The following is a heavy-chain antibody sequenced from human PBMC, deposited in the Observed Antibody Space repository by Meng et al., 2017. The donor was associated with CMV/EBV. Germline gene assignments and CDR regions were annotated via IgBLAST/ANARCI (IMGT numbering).Heavy chain of an antibody. CDR3: ARGSRRLPRFNWFDP. V-gene: IGHV4-34*01. CDR2: INHSGST. Sequence: QGQLQQWGAGLLKPSETPSLTCAVYGGSFSGYYWSWIRQPPGKGLEWIGEINHSGSTNYNPSLKSRVTISVDTSKNQFSLKLSSVTAADTAVYYCARGSRRLPRFNWFDPWGQGTLVTVSS. J-gene: IGHJ5*02. CDR1: GGSFSGYY. D-gene: IGHD3-3*01.